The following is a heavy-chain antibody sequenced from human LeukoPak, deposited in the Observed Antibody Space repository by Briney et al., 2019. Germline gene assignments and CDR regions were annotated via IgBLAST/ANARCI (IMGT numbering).Heavy chain of an antibody. CDR2: INPNSGGT. CDR3: ARGYDFWSGYYTDYMDV. J-gene: IGHJ6*03. V-gene: IGHV1-2*02. D-gene: IGHD3-3*01. Sequence: ASVKVSCKASGYTFTGYYMHWVRQAPGQGLEWVGWINPNSGGTNYAQKFQGRVTMTRDTSISTAYMELSRLRSDDTAVYYCARGYDFWSGYYTDYMDVWGKGTTVTVSS. CDR1: GYTFTGYY.